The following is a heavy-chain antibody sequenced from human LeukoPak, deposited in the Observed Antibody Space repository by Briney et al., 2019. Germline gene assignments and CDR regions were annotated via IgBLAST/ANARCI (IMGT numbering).Heavy chain of an antibody. CDR3: AKRVPYSSSSVYFDS. Sequence: GGSLTLSCVASGFTLNSYAMSWVRQAPGKGLEWVSAISDGGSDTYYADSVKGRFTISKDNSKNMLFLQMNSLMDDDTAVYYCAKRVPYSSSSVYFDSWGQGTLVTVSS. V-gene: IGHV3-23*01. J-gene: IGHJ4*02. CDR1: GFTLNSYA. CDR2: ISDGGSDT. D-gene: IGHD6-6*01.